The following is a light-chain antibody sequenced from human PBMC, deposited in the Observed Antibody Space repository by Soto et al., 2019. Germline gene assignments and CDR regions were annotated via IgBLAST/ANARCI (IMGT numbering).Light chain of an antibody. J-gene: IGLJ1*01. V-gene: IGLV2-14*03. CDR2: DVS. Sequence: QSALAQPASVSGSPGQSITISCTGTSSDVGGYNYVSWYQHHPGKAPKLIIYDVSNRPSGVSNPFSGSKSGNTASLTISGLQPEDEADYYCSSYTNLNTRPIGFGTGTKVTDL. CDR1: SSDVGGYNY. CDR3: SSYTNLNTRPIG.